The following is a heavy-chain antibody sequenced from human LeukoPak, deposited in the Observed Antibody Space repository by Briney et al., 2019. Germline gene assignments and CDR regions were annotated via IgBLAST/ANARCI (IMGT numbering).Heavy chain of an antibody. J-gene: IGHJ4*02. D-gene: IGHD4-11*01. CDR3: ARSPDYSHFDY. V-gene: IGHV1-2*02. CDR2: INPSSGGT. CDR1: GYTFTGYY. Sequence: AASVKVSCKTSGYTFTGYYIHWVRQAPGQGLEWMGWINPSSGGTIYAQKFQGRVTMTRHTSINTVYMELSRLRSDDTAVYYCARSPDYSHFDYWGQGTLVTVSS.